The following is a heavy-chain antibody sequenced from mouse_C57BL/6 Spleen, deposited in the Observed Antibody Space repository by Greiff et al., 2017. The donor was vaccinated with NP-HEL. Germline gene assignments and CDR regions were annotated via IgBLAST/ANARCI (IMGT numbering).Heavy chain of an antibody. D-gene: IGHD1-1*01. CDR2: IHPNSGST. CDR3: ARSTTVVADYYAMDY. CDR1: GYTFTSYW. J-gene: IGHJ4*01. V-gene: IGHV1-64*01. Sequence: VQLQQPGAELVKPGASVKLSCKASGYTFTSYWMHWVKQRPGQGLEWIGMIHPNSGSTNYNEKFKSKATLTVDKSSSTAYMQLSSLTSEDSAVYYCARSTTVVADYYAMDYWGQGTSVTVSS.